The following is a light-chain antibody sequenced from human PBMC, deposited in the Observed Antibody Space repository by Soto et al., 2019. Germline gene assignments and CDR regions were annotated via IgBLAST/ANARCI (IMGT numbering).Light chain of an antibody. J-gene: IGLJ2*01. V-gene: IGLV1-51*01. CDR2: DNN. CDR3: GTWDSSLSAGV. CDR1: SSNIGNNY. Sequence: QSVLTQPPSVSAAPGQKVTISCSGSSSNIGNNYVSWYQQLPGTAPKLRIYDNNKRPSGIPDRFSGSKFGTSATLGITGLQTGDEADYYCGTWDSSLSAGVFGGGTKLTVL.